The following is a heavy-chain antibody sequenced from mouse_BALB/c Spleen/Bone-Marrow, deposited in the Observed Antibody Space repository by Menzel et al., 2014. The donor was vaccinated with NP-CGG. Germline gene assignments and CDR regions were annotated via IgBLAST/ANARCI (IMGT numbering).Heavy chain of an antibody. CDR2: SSNKANDYPT. Sequence: EVMLVESGGGLVQPGGSLRLSCATSGFTFSDFYMEWVRQPPGKRLEWIAASSNKANDYPTEYSASVKGRFIVSRDTSQSILFLQMNALRAEDTAIYYWARDTRRAMDYWGHGTSVTVSS. V-gene: IGHV7-1*02. CDR3: ARDTRRAMDY. CDR1: GFTFSDFY. J-gene: IGHJ4*01.